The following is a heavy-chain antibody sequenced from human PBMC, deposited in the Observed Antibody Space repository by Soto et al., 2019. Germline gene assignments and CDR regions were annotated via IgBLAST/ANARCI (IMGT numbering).Heavy chain of an antibody. CDR2: ISAHNGNT. D-gene: IGHD6-19*01. V-gene: IGHV1-18*01. CDR1: GYIFTTYG. CDR3: TRAPRGIIVAPDY. Sequence: GASVKVSCKGSGYIFTTYGITWVRQAPGQGLEWMGWISAHNGNTNYAQKLQGRVTVTRDTSTSAAYMELRNLRSDDTAVYYCTRAPRGIIVAPDYWGQGTLVTVSS. J-gene: IGHJ4*02.